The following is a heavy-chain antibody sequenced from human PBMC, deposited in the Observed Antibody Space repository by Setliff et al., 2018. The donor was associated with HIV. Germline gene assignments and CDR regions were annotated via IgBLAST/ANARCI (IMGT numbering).Heavy chain of an antibody. V-gene: IGHV5-51*01. J-gene: IGHJ4*02. CDR2: IYPGDSDT. CDR1: GYSFTSYW. Sequence: PGESLKISCKGSGYSFTSYWIGWVRQMPGKGLEWMGIIYPGDSDTRYSPSFQGQVTISADKSISTAYLQWSSLKASDTAMYYCARGGYCSGGSCYSGLSFDYWGQGTLVTVSS. CDR3: ARGGYCSGGSCYSGLSFDY. D-gene: IGHD2-15*01.